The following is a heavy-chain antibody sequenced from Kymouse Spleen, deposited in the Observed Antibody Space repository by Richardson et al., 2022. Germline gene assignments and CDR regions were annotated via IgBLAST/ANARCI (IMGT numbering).Heavy chain of an antibody. J-gene: IGHJ6*02. CDR2: IWYDGSNK. V-gene: IGHV3-33*01. D-gene: IGHD3-3*01. Sequence: QVQLVESGGGVVQPGRSLRLSCAASGFTFSSYGMHWVRQAPGKGLEWVAVIWYDGSNKYYADSVKGRFTISRDNSKNTLYLQMNSLRAEDTAVYYCAREGSYYDFWSAYYYYGMDVWGQGTTVTVSS. CDR1: GFTFSSYG. CDR3: AREGSYYDFWSAYYYYGMDV.